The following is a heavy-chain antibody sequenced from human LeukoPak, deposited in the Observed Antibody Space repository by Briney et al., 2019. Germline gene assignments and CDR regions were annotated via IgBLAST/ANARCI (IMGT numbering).Heavy chain of an antibody. Sequence: PPGRSLRLSCAASGFTFSSYGMHWVRQAPGKGLEWVAVISYDGSNKYYADSVKRRFTISRDNSKNTLYLQMNSLRAEDTAVYYCAKDWAHPRIVVVPGPDYWGQGTLVTVSS. CDR1: GFTFSSYG. CDR3: AKDWAHPRIVVVPGPDY. CDR2: ISYDGSNK. V-gene: IGHV3-30*18. D-gene: IGHD2-2*01. J-gene: IGHJ4*02.